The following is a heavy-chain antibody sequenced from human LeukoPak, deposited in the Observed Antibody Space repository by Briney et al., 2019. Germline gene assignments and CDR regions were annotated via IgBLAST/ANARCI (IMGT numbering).Heavy chain of an antibody. D-gene: IGHD2-2*01. CDR1: GGSISSYY. V-gene: IGHV4-4*07. CDR3: ARSLSSSILGWFDP. Sequence: SETLSLTCTVSGGSISSYYWSWIRQPAGKGLEWIGRIYTSGSTNYNPSLKSRVTMSVGTSKNQFSLKLSSVTAADTAVYYCARSLSSSILGWFDPWGQGTLVTVSS. J-gene: IGHJ5*02. CDR2: IYTSGST.